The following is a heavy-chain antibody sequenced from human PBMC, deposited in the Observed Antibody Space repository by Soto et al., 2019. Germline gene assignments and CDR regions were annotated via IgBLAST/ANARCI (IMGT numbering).Heavy chain of an antibody. Sequence: ASVKVSCKASGYTFTGYYMHWVRQAPGQGLEWMGWINPNSGGTNYAQKFQGWVTMTRDTSISTAYMELSRLRSDDTAVYYCARDLRLGIGAFDIWGQGTMGTVSS. J-gene: IGHJ3*02. CDR3: ARDLRLGIGAFDI. V-gene: IGHV1-2*04. CDR2: INPNSGGT. D-gene: IGHD7-27*01. CDR1: GYTFTGYY.